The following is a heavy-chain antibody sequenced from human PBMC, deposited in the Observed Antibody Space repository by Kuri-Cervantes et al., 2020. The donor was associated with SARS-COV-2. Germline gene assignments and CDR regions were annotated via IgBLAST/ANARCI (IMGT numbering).Heavy chain of an antibody. V-gene: IGHV3-21*01. CDR1: GFTFSSYS. D-gene: IGHD2-21*02. CDR3: ARAVVVTAMPFGY. Sequence: GGSLRLSCAASGFTFSSYSMNWVRQAPGKGLEWVSPISSSSSYIYYADSVKGRFTISRDNAKNSLYLQMNSLRAEDTAVYYCARAVVVTAMPFGYWGQGTLVTVSS. CDR2: ISSSSSYI. J-gene: IGHJ4*02.